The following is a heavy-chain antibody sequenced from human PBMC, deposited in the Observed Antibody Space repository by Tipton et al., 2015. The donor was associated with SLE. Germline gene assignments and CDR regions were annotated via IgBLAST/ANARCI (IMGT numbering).Heavy chain of an antibody. CDR2: IKQDGSEK. Sequence: SLRLSCAASGFTFSSYWMSWVRQAPGKGLEWVANIKQDGSEKYYVDSVKGRFTISRDNAKNSLYLQMNSLRAEDTAVYYCAREDTIYYYGSGYYFDYWGQGTLVTVSS. CDR3: AREDTIYYYGSGYYFDY. CDR1: GFTFSSYW. J-gene: IGHJ4*02. D-gene: IGHD3-10*01. V-gene: IGHV3-7*03.